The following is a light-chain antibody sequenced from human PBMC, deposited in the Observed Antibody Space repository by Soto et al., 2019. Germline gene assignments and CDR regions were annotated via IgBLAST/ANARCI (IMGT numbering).Light chain of an antibody. CDR2: ATS. J-gene: IGKJ1*01. CDR1: QSISSY. V-gene: IGKV1-5*01. Sequence: DIQMTQSPSALCAFVGDRVTITCRASQSISSYLNWYQQKPGKAPNLLIYATSSLESRVPSRFSGSGSRTEFTLTISSLHPEDFATYYCQQYNSYWTYGQGTKVDIK. CDR3: QQYNSYWT.